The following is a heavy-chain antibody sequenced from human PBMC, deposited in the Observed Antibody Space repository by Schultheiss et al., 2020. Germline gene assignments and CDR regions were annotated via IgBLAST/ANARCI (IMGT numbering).Heavy chain of an antibody. CDR1: GGSISSGGYY. J-gene: IGHJ4*02. V-gene: IGHV4-61*08. D-gene: IGHD6-19*01. CDR2: IYYSGST. CDR3: ARHKRAVAVY. Sequence: SETLSLTCTVSGGSISSGGYYWSWIRQHPGKGLEWIGYIYYSGSTNYNPSLKSRVTISVDTSKNQFSLKLSSVTAADTAVYYCARHKRAVAVYWGQGTLVTVSS.